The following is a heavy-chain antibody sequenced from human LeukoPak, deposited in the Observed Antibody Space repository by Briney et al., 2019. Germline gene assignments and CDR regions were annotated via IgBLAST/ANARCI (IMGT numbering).Heavy chain of an antibody. D-gene: IGHD2-15*01. V-gene: IGHV1-2*02. Sequence: ASVKVSCEASGYTFTGYYMHWVRQAPGQGLAWMGWIDPKRGGTKYAQKFQGRVTMTRDTSISAAYMELSSLRSDDTAVYYCARDVGHCSGGTCPIFDYWGQGTLVTVSS. CDR1: GYTFTGYY. CDR2: IDPKRGGT. CDR3: ARDVGHCSGGTCPIFDY. J-gene: IGHJ4*02.